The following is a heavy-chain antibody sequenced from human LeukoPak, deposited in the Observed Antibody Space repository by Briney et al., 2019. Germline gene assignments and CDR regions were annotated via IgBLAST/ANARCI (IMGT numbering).Heavy chain of an antibody. D-gene: IGHD3-10*01. CDR3: ARDGYFGVRGLWAHYYFDY. CDR2: IWYDGSNK. Sequence: PGGSLRLSCAASGFTFSSYGMHWVRQAPGKGLEWVAVIWYDGSNKYYADSVKGRFTISRDNSKNTLYLQMNSLRAEDTAVYYCARDGYFGVRGLWAHYYFDYWGQGTLVTVSS. V-gene: IGHV3-33*01. J-gene: IGHJ4*02. CDR1: GFTFSSYG.